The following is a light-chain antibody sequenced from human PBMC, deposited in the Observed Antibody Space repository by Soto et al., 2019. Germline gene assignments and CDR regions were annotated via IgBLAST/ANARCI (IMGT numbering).Light chain of an antibody. CDR2: DST. V-gene: IGKV3-11*01. CDR3: QQRSDWPPIT. J-gene: IGKJ5*01. CDR1: QFLSIY. Sequence: EVVLTQSPVTLSLSPWERASLSCMASQFLSIYLSLYQQIPGQPPMLLIYDSTNRAAGIPARFSGSWSGTDFTLTISSLEPEDFAVYYCQQRSDWPPITFGQRTRLEI.